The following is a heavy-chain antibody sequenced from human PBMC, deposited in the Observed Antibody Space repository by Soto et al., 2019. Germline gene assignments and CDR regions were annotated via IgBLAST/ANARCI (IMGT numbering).Heavy chain of an antibody. CDR2: ISHSGIT. CDR3: ARVLRGWFDP. Sequence: SETLSLTCAVSGGSITSANWWTLVRQPPGGGLEWIGEISHSGITNYKASLKSRVTMSVDKTKNDVSLKLTSVTAADTAVYYCARVLRGWFDPWGQGTPVTVSS. J-gene: IGHJ5*02. CDR1: GGSITSANW. V-gene: IGHV4-4*02.